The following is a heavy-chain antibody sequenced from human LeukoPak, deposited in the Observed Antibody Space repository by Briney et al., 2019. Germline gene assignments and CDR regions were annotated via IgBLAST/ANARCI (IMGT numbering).Heavy chain of an antibody. V-gene: IGHV4-34*01. D-gene: IGHD3-10*01. CDR2: INHSGST. Sequence: PSETLSLTCAVYGGSFSGYYWSWIRQPPGKGLEWIGEINHSGSTNYNPSLKSRVTISVDTSKNQFSLKLSSVTAADTAVYYCARGGGSGSYYQTPDYWGQGTLVTVSS. CDR3: ARGGGSGSYYQTPDY. J-gene: IGHJ4*02. CDR1: GGSFSGYY.